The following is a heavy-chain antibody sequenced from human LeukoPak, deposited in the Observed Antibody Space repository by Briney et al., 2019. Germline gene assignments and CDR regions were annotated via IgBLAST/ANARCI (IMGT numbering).Heavy chain of an antibody. D-gene: IGHD2-2*01. CDR1: GGSISSSSYY. Sequence: PSQTLSLTCTVSGGSISSSSYYWGWIRQPPGKGLEWIGSIYYSGSTYYNPSLKSRVTISVDTSKNQFSLKLSSVTAADTAVYYCARHPHYCSSTSCPSRWFDPWGQGTLVTVSS. CDR3: ARHPHYCSSTSCPSRWFDP. CDR2: IYYSGST. V-gene: IGHV4-39*01. J-gene: IGHJ5*02.